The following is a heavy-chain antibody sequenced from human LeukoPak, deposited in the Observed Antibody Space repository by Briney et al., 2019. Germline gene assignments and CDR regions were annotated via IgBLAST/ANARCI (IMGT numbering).Heavy chain of an antibody. CDR1: GFTFSSYA. J-gene: IGHJ6*03. CDR2: ISGSGGST. CDR3: ANTGLYDSSGYYNEPAGYYYYMDV. Sequence: GGSLRLSCAASGFTFSSYAMSWVRQAPGKGLEWASAISGSGGSTYYADSVKGRFTISRDNSKNTLYLQMNSLRAEDTAVYYCANTGLYDSSGYYNEPAGYYYYMDVWGKGTTVTVSS. D-gene: IGHD3-22*01. V-gene: IGHV3-23*01.